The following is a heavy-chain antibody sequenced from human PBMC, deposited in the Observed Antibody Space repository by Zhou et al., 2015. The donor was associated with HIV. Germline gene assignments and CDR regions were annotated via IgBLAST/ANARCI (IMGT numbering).Heavy chain of an antibody. J-gene: IGHJ5*02. CDR1: GDDDGNFH. V-gene: IGHV1-2*02. CDR3: ANAIRGXQTGPFDP. Sequence: QVEFLQSGAAMKAPGSSLTISCRVSGDDDGNFHFGTYFQVWVRQAPGQGLEWMGWINPNSGGTNYAQKFQGRVTMTRDTSISTAYVELSRLTSDDTAMYYCANAIRGXQTGPFDPWGQGTLVTVSS. CDR2: INPNSGGT. D-gene: IGHD3-10*01.